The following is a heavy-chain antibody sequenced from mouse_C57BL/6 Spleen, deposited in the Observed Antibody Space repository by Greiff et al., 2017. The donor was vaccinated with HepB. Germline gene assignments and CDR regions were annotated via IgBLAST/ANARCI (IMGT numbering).Heavy chain of an antibody. D-gene: IGHD1-2*01. CDR1: GYTFTSYW. CDR3: ARHDYGAMDY. CDR2: IDPSDSET. J-gene: IGHJ4*01. V-gene: IGHV1-52*01. Sequence: QVQLQQPGAELVRPGSSVKLSCKASGYTFTSYWMHWVKQRPIQGLEWIGNIDPSDSETHYNQKFKDKATLTVDKSSSTAYMQLSSLTSEDSAVYYGARHDYGAMDYWGQGTSVTVSS.